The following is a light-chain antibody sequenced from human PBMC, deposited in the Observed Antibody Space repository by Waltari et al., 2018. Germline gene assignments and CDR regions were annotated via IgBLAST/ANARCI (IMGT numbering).Light chain of an antibody. CDR3: CSYAGRIIRG. CDR1: SSDVGFYNL. CDR2: EVI. J-gene: IGLJ3*02. V-gene: IGLV2-23*02. Sequence: QSALTQPASVSGSPGQSITISCTGTSSDVGFYNLVSWYQQHPGKAPELVVYEVISRPAGVSNGFAGAKSGNTAALTTLGLQAEDEADYYCCSYAGRIIRGFGGGTRLSV.